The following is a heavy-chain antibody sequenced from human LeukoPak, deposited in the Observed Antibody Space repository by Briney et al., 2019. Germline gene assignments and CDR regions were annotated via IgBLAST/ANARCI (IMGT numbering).Heavy chain of an antibody. CDR1: GFTFGVYA. J-gene: IGHJ4*02. D-gene: IGHD5-12*01. CDR3: AKDREGLSSGYDLEYFDY. V-gene: IGHV3-23*01. Sequence: GRSLRLSCTASGFTFGVYAMSWFRQAPGKGLEWVSAISGGGTTYYADSVKGRFTISRDNSKNTLFLQMNSLRAEDTAVYYCAKDREGLSSGYDLEYFDYWGQGTLVTVSS. CDR2: ISGGGTT.